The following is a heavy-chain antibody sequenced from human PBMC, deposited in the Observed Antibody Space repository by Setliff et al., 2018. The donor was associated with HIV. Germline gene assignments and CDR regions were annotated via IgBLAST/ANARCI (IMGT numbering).Heavy chain of an antibody. V-gene: IGHV4-4*07. D-gene: IGHD3-10*01. Sequence: SETLSLTCTIFGGSFSNYRWSWIRQPAGRGLEWIGRIYRSGTTDYKPSLKSRVSMSLDTSRNQFSLKLTSATAEDTAVYYCARDRHYSGLGSYGPWGPGILVTVS. J-gene: IGHJ5*02. CDR3: ARDRHYSGLGSYGP. CDR2: IYRSGTT. CDR1: GGSFSNYR.